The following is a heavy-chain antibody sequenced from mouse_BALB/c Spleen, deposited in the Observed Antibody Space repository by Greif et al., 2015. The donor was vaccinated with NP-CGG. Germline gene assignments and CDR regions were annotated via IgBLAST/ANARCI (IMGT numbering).Heavy chain of an antibody. J-gene: IGHJ4*01. CDR3: ARDSLYDYDKVMDY. Sequence: VQLQQSGPGLVAPSQSLSITCTVSGFSLTSYGVHWVRQPPGKGLEWLGVIWAGGSTNYNSALMSRLSISKDISKSKVFLKMNSLRTDDTAMYYGARDSLYDYDKVMDYWGQGTSVTVSS. V-gene: IGHV2-9*02. D-gene: IGHD2-4*01. CDR1: GFSLTSYG. CDR2: IWAGGST.